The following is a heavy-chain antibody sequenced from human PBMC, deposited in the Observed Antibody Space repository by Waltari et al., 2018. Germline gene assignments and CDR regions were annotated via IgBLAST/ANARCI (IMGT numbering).Heavy chain of an antibody. CDR2: IYYSGST. Sequence: QLQLQESGPGLVQPSETLSLTCTVSGGSISSSSYYWGWIRQPPGKGLEWIGSIYYSGSTYYNPSRKRRVTISVDTSKNQFSRKLSSVAAADTAVYYCARDHGGYFDLWGRGTLVTVSS. CDR1: GGSISSSSYY. D-gene: IGHD3-3*01. V-gene: IGHV4-39*07. J-gene: IGHJ2*01. CDR3: ARDHGGYFDL.